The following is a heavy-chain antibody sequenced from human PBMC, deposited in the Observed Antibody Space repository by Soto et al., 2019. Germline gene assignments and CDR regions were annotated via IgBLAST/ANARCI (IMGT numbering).Heavy chain of an antibody. CDR3: ARAHYGDYGYGMDV. J-gene: IGHJ6*02. Sequence: QLQLQESGSGLVKPSQTLSLTCAVSGGSISSGGYSWSWIRQPPGKGLEWIGYIYLSGYTYCNPSLKSRVTISVDRSKNQFSLKLSSVTAADTAVYYCARAHYGDYGYGMDVWGQGTTVTVSS. CDR2: IYLSGYT. V-gene: IGHV4-30-2*01. D-gene: IGHD4-17*01. CDR1: GGSISSGGYS.